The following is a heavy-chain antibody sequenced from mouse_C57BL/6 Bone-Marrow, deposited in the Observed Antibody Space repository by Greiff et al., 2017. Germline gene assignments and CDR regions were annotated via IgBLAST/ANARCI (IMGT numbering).Heavy chain of an antibody. CDR3: ARLEFDGSSGDWYFDV. CDR2: IYPRDGST. Sequence: QVQLQQSGPELVKPGASVKLSCKASGYTFTSYDLNWVKQRPGRGLEWIGWIYPRDGSTKYSEKFKGKATLTVDTSSSTAYMGLHSLTSDDSAVFFCARLEFDGSSGDWYFDVWGTGTTVTVSS. J-gene: IGHJ1*03. V-gene: IGHV1-85*01. D-gene: IGHD1-1*01. CDR1: GYTFTSYD.